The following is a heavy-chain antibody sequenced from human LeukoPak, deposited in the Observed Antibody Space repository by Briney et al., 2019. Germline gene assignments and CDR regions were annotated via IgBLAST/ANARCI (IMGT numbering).Heavy chain of an antibody. D-gene: IGHD3-10*01. CDR3: ARDREYYYGSGRSHYGMDV. V-gene: IGHV6-1*01. CDR2: TYYRSKWYN. J-gene: IGHJ6*02. Sequence: SQTLSLTCAISGDSVSSNSAAWNWIRQSPSRGLEWLGRTYYRSKWYNDCAVSVKSRITINPDTSKNQFSLQLNSVTPEDTAVYYCARDREYYYGSGRSHYGMDVWGQGTTVTVSS. CDR1: GDSVSSNSAA.